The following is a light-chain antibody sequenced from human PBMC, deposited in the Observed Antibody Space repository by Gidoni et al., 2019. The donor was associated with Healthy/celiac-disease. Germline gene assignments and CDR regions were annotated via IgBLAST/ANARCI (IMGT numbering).Light chain of an antibody. J-gene: IGKJ2*01. CDR3: QQSYSTPPYT. CDR1: QSISSY. Sequence: DIQMTQSPSSLSASVGDRVTITCRASQSISSYLNWYQQKPGKAPKLLIYAASSLQSGVPSRFSGSGSGTDFTLTISSPQPEDFATYYCQQSYSTPPYTFGQXTKLEIK. V-gene: IGKV1-39*01. CDR2: AAS.